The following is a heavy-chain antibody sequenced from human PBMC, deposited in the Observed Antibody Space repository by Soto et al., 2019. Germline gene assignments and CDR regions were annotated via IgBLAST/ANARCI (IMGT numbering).Heavy chain of an antibody. CDR2: IYYSGST. CDR1: GGSISSYY. J-gene: IGHJ4*02. V-gene: IGHV4-59*01. D-gene: IGHD6-13*01. CDR3: ARDAYSSPPGPLEY. Sequence: SETLSLTCTVSGGSISSYYWSWIRQPPGKRLEWIGYIYYSGSTNYNPSLKSRVTISVDTSKNQFSLKLSSVTAADSAVYYCARDAYSSPPGPLEYWGLGTLVTV.